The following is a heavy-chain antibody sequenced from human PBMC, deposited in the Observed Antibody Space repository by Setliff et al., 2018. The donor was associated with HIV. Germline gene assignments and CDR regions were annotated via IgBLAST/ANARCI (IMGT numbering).Heavy chain of an antibody. Sequence: SLRLSCTASGFTFRNYGTNWVRQAPGKGLKWVAITSYDGTYRHYADSVRGRFTISRDNSRNTVYLDMNSLTAEDTAVYYCVRGGYYYDNTVFYGHWGQGTLVTVSS. CDR3: VRGGYYYDNTVFYGH. D-gene: IGHD3-22*01. CDR1: GFTFRNYG. V-gene: IGHV3-30*03. J-gene: IGHJ4*02. CDR2: TSYDGTYR.